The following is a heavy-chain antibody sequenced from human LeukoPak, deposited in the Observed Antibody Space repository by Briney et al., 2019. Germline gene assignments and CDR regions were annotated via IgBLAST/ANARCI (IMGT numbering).Heavy chain of an antibody. CDR1: GYTFTSYD. V-gene: IGHV1-8*01. Sequence: ASVTVSCKASGYTFTSYDINWVRQATGQGLEWMGWMNPNSGNTGYAQKFQGRVTMTRNTSISTAYMELSSLRSEDTAVYYCARDLGIAAAGTDAFDIWGQGTMVTVSS. CDR2: MNPNSGNT. CDR3: ARDLGIAAAGTDAFDI. J-gene: IGHJ3*02. D-gene: IGHD6-13*01.